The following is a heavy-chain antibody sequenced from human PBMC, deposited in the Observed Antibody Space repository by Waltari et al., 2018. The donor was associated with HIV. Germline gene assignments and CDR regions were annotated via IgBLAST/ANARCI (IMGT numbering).Heavy chain of an antibody. CDR1: GGSIRRSTYY. Sequence: QLQLQESGPGLVKPSETLSLTCTVSGGSIRRSTYYWGWIRQPPGKGMEWIGSIYHSGGTHYNPSLKSRVTISIDTSKNRFSLKLSSVIAADTAVYYCARHRDMVVPASIMGAAFDIWGQGTVVTVSS. CDR2: IYHSGGT. J-gene: IGHJ3*02. D-gene: IGHD3-10*01. CDR3: ARHRDMVVPASIMGAAFDI. V-gene: IGHV4-39*01.